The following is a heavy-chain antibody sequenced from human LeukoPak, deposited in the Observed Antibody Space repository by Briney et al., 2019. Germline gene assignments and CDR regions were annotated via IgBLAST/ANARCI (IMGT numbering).Heavy chain of an antibody. CDR2: IYYSGST. D-gene: IGHD6-6*01. V-gene: IGHV4-59*01. CDR3: ARDSDSSSSVGAFDI. Sequence: SETLSLTCTVSGGSISSYYWSWIRQPPGKGLEWIGYIYYSGSTNYNPSLKSRVTISVDTSKNQFSLKLSSVTAADTAVYYCARDSDSSSSVGAFDIWGQGTMVTVSS. CDR1: GGSISSYY. J-gene: IGHJ3*02.